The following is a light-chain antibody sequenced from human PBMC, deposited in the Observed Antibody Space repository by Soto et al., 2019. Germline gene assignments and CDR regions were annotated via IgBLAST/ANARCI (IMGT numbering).Light chain of an antibody. CDR3: QQYGSSPGT. CDR2: GAS. J-gene: IGKJ1*01. Sequence: ENVLTQSPGTLSLSPGERATLSCRASQSVSSNLAWYQQKPGQAPRLLIYGASTRATGIPARFSGSGSGTDFTLTINRLEPEDFAVYYCQQYGSSPGTFGQGTKVDIK. CDR1: QSVSSN. V-gene: IGKV3-20*01.